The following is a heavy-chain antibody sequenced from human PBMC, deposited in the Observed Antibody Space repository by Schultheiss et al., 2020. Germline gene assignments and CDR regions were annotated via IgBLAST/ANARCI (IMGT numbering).Heavy chain of an antibody. CDR2: IYYSGST. D-gene: IGHD6-19*01. CDR1: GGSISSYY. V-gene: IGHV4-59*08. Sequence: SQTLSLTCTVSGGSISSYYWSWIRQPPGKGLEWIGYIYYSGSTNYNPSLKSRVTISVDTSKNQFSLKLSSVTAADTAVYYCARHLAYSVAGYYYYYGMDVWGQGTTVTVYS. J-gene: IGHJ6*02. CDR3: ARHLAYSVAGYYYYYGMDV.